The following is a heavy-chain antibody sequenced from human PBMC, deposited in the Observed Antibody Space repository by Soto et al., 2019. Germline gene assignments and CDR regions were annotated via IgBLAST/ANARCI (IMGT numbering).Heavy chain of an antibody. V-gene: IGHV4-31*03. J-gene: IGHJ4*02. CDR2: IHYSGST. CDR1: GASISRGGYF. CDR3: AKNPGYYYDSTGYHFDY. D-gene: IGHD3-22*01. Sequence: SETLSLTCTVSGASISRGGYFWSWVRQHPGKGPEWIGYIHYSGSTYYNPSLKSRITISVDTSKNQVSLNSLRAEDTAVYYCAKNPGYYYDSTGYHFDYWGQGTLVTVSS.